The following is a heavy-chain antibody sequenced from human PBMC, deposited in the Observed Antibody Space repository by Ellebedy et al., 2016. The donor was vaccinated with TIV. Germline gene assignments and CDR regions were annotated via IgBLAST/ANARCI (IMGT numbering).Heavy chain of an antibody. CDR1: GYTFTSYG. Sequence: ASVKVSXXASGYTFTSYGISWVRQAPGQGLEWMGWISAYNGNTNYAQKLQGRVTMTTDTSTSTAYMELRSLRSDDTAVYYCAKVTMIVVVGDAFDIWGQGTMVTVSS. CDR3: AKVTMIVVVGDAFDI. CDR2: ISAYNGNT. J-gene: IGHJ3*02. V-gene: IGHV1-18*01. D-gene: IGHD3-22*01.